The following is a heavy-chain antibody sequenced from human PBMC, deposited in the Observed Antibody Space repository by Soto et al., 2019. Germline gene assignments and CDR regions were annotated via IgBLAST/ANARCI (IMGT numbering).Heavy chain of an antibody. J-gene: IGHJ4*02. V-gene: IGHV1-8*01. CDR3: ARELNWKGVDY. Sequence: QVQLVQSGAEVKKPGASVKVSCKASGYTFTSDDINWVRQATGQGLEWMGWMNPNSGNTGYAQKFQGRVAMTRNTSRSTAYMGLSSLRSEATAVYYCARELNWKGVDYWGQGTLVTVSS. D-gene: IGHD1-20*01. CDR1: GYTFTSDD. CDR2: MNPNSGNT.